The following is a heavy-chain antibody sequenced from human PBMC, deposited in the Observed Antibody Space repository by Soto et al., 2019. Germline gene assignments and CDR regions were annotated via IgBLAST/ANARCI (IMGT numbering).Heavy chain of an antibody. CDR2: INPNSGGT. Sequence: QVQLVQSGAEVKKPGASVKVSCKASGYTFTGYYMHWVRQAPGQGLEWMGWINPNSGGTNDAQKFQGLVTMTRDTSISPAYMELSRLGTDDTAVYYCARGRQYYDFWSGYADYYFDYWGQGTLVTVSS. CDR3: ARGRQYYDFWSGYADYYFDY. J-gene: IGHJ4*02. D-gene: IGHD3-3*01. CDR1: GYTFTGYY. V-gene: IGHV1-2*04.